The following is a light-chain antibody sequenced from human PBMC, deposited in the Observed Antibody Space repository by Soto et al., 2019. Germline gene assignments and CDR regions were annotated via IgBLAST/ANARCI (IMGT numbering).Light chain of an antibody. CDR1: QVITNY. J-gene: IGKJ2*01. CDR2: DIS. Sequence: DIQLTQSASSLSASVGDRVTITCQASQVITNYLNWYQQKPGKAPKLLIYDISTLEIGVPARFSGSGSGTDFIFTITGLQPEDIATYFCQQYENLPYTFGQGIKMEI. CDR3: QQYENLPYT. V-gene: IGKV1-33*01.